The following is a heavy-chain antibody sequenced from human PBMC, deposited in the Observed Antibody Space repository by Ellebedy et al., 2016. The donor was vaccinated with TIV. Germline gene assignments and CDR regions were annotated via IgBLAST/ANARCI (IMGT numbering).Heavy chain of an antibody. J-gene: IGHJ6*02. Sequence: GESLKISCAASGFTVSSNYMSWVRQAPGTGLEWVSVIYSGGSTYYADSVKGRFTISRDNSKNTLYLQMNSLRAEDTAVYYCARDRVTYCSSTSCHYYYYGMDVWGQGTTVTVSS. V-gene: IGHV3-66*01. CDR1: GFTVSSNY. CDR3: ARDRVTYCSSTSCHYYYYGMDV. D-gene: IGHD2-2*01. CDR2: IYSGGST.